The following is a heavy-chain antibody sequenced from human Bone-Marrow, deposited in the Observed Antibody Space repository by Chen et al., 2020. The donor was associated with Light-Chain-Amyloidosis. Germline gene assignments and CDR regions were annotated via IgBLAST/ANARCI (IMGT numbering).Heavy chain of an antibody. V-gene: IGHV3-33*01. Sequence: QVQLVESGGGVVQPGRSLRLSFAASGFPFSRYGMHWVRQAPGKGLEWVAVIWYDGSNKYYADSVKGRFTISRDNSKNTLYLQMNSLRAEDTAVYYCARARIVVVTAIDAFDIWGQGTMVTVSS. CDR1: GFPFSRYG. CDR3: ARARIVVVTAIDAFDI. D-gene: IGHD2-21*02. CDR2: IWYDGSNK. J-gene: IGHJ3*02.